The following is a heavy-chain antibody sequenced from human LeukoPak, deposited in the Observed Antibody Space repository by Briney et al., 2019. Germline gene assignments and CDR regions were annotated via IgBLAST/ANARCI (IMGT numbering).Heavy chain of an antibody. V-gene: IGHV4-4*07. CDR3: ARVGVGESTQDYYYYMDV. D-gene: IGHD3-10*01. J-gene: IGHJ6*03. CDR2: IYTSGST. CDR1: GGSISSYY. Sequence: SETLSLTCTVSGGSISSYYWSWIRQPAGKGLEWIGRIYTSGSTNYNPSLKSRVTMSVDTSKNQFSLKLSSVTAADTAVYYCARVGVGESTQDYYYYMDVWGKGTTVTIPS.